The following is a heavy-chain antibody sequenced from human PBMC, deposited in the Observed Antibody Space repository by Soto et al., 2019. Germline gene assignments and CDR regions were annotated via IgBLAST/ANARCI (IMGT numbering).Heavy chain of an antibody. Sequence: PGGSLRLSCTASEITLNIYWMHWIRQAPGKGLVWVSRINPESTTLTYADSVTGRFTISRDNSKNTLYLQMNSLRAEDTAVYYCAREINYAAFDIWGQGTMVTVSS. CDR3: AREINYAAFDI. J-gene: IGHJ3*02. D-gene: IGHD3-16*01. CDR2: INPESTTL. V-gene: IGHV3-74*01. CDR1: EITLNIYW.